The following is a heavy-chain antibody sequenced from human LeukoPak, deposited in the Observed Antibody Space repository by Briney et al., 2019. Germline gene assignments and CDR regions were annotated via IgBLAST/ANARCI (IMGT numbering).Heavy chain of an antibody. J-gene: IGHJ4*02. V-gene: IGHV3-7*04. Sequence: GGSLRLSCAPSGFSFRDADITWVRQAPGQGPESVANIKEDGSATYYVHSVKGRFTISRDNAKKSLYLQMNSLRAGDTAVYYCARDSPGYLAYDSWGQGTLVTVSS. CDR1: GFSFRDAD. CDR3: ARDSPGYLAYDS. CDR2: IKEDGSAT. D-gene: IGHD1-1*01.